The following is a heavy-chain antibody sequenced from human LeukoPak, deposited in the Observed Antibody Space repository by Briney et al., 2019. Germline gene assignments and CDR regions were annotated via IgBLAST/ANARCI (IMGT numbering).Heavy chain of an antibody. D-gene: IGHD4-23*01. CDR1: GFTFSSYW. Sequence: GGSLRLSCAASGFTFSSYWMNWVRQAPGKGLVWVSRIASDGSSTTYADSVKGRFGISRDNAKNTLYLQMNSLRVEDTAVYYCARGQPHGNDYWGQGTLVTVSS. V-gene: IGHV3-74*01. CDR2: IASDGSST. J-gene: IGHJ4*02. CDR3: ARGQPHGNDY.